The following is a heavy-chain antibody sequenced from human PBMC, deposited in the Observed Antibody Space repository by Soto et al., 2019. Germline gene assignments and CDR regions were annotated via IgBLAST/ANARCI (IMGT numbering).Heavy chain of an antibody. CDR2: IIPILGIA. J-gene: IGHJ1*01. CDR3: AAGYCSGGSCYTKNAEYFQH. D-gene: IGHD2-15*01. CDR1: GGTLRSYT. V-gene: IGHV1-69*02. Sequence: SVKVSCKASGGTLRSYTISWVRQAPEQGLEWMGRIIPILGIANYAQKFQGRVTITADKSTSTAYMELSSLRSEDTTVYYCAAGYCSGGSCYTKNAEYFQHWGQGTLVTVSS.